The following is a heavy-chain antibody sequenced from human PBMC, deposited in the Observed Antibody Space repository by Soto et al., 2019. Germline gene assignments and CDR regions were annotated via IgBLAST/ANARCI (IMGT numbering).Heavy chain of an antibody. J-gene: IGHJ4*02. V-gene: IGHV3-74*01. Sequence: EVQLVESGGGLVQPGGSLRLSCAASGFTFSSYWMHWVRQAPGKGLVWVSRINSDGSSTSYADSVKGRFTVSRDNAKNTLDLQMISLRAEDTAVYYCARGNDLYDYIWGSFHWGQGTLVTVSS. CDR2: INSDGSST. D-gene: IGHD3-16*01. CDR3: ARGNDLYDYIWGSFH. CDR1: GFTFSSYW.